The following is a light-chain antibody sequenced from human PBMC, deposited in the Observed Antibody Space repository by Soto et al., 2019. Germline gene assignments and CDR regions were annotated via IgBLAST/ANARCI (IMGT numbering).Light chain of an antibody. CDR3: QQRSNWPPIT. J-gene: IGKJ5*01. CDR1: QSVSSY. CDR2: DAS. V-gene: IGKV3-11*01. Sequence: EIVLTQSPATLSLSPGERATLSCRASQSVSSYLAWYQQKPGQAPRLLIYDASNMATGIPARFSGSGSGTDLTLTISSLEPEDCAFYNCQQRSNWPPITFGQGTRLEIK.